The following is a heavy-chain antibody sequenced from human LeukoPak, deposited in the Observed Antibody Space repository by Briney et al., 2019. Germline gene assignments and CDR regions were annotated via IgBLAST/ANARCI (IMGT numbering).Heavy chain of an antibody. D-gene: IGHD6-13*01. J-gene: IGHJ4*02. CDR2: INHSGST. Sequence: SETLSLTCAVYGGSFSGYYWSWIRQPPGKGLEWIGEINHSGSTNYNPSLKSRVTVSVDTSKNQFSLKLSSVTAADTAVYYCARYSSSWLYFDYWGQGTLVTVSS. CDR3: ARYSSSWLYFDY. CDR1: GGSFSGYY. V-gene: IGHV4-34*01.